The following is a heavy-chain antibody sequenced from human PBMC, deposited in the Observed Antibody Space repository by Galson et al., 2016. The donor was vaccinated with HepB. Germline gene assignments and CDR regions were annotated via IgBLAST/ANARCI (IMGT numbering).Heavy chain of an antibody. CDR3: TDV. D-gene: IGHD3-22*01. V-gene: IGHV5-51*03. CDR2: IYPGDSEV. J-gene: IGHJ6*02. Sequence: QSGAEVKKPGESLKISCKSSGYTFTSYWIGWVRQMPGKGLEWMGIIYPGDSEVRYSPSLQGQVTISADKSSNTATYYCARRGTSGVSYYSGTDVWGQGTTVTVSS. CDR1: GYTFTSYW.